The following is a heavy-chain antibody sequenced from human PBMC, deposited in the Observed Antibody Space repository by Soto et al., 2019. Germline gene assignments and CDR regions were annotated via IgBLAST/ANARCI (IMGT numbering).Heavy chain of an antibody. Sequence: SETLSLTCTVSGGSISNTPYYWGWIRQPPGKGLEWIATISNSRNTYYNPSLKSRGTISLDTSKNQVSLQLTSVTAADTAVYYCARRGSSIAASRFDPWGQGALVTVS. V-gene: IGHV4-39*01. CDR2: ISNSRNT. D-gene: IGHD6-6*01. CDR1: GGSISNTPYY. J-gene: IGHJ5*02. CDR3: ARRGSSIAASRFDP.